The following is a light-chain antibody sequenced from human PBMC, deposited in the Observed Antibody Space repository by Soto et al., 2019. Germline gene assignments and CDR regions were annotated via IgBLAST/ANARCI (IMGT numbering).Light chain of an antibody. J-gene: IGKJ4*01. CDR1: QSISSY. V-gene: IGKV1-39*01. Sequence: DIQMTQSPSTLSGSVGDRVTITCRASQSISSYLNWYQQKPGKAPKLLIYAASSLQSGVPSRFSGSGSGTDFTLTISSLQPEDFAAYYCQQSYSTPTTFGGGTKVDIK. CDR3: QQSYSTPTT. CDR2: AAS.